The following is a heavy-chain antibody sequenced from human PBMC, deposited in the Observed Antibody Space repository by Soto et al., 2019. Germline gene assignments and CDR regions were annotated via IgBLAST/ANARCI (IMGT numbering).Heavy chain of an antibody. Sequence: QVQLVESGGGVVQPGRSLRLSCAASGFTFSSYAMHWVRQAPGKGLEWVAVISYDGSNKYYADSVKGRFTTCRDNPKNTLYLQMTGLRAAETAVSYCARDEVRCSWGYGTDVRCQGTTVTVSS. CDR1: GFTFSSYA. CDR3: ARDEVRCSWGYGTDV. D-gene: IGHD2-15*01. J-gene: IGHJ6*02. V-gene: IGHV3-30-3*01. CDR2: ISYDGSNK.